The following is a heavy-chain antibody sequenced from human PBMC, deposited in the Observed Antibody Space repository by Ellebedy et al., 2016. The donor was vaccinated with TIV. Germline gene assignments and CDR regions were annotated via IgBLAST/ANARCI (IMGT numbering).Heavy chain of an antibody. V-gene: IGHV3-74*01. CDR2: INSDGSGT. CDR1: GFTFSSNW. J-gene: IGHJ4*02. Sequence: GESLKISCAASGFTFSSNWMHWVRQAPGKGMVWVSRINSDGSGTTYADSVKGRFTISRDNAKNTLYLQMNSLRAEDTAVYYCARDRIVGATSYGFWGQGALVTVSS. D-gene: IGHD1-26*01. CDR3: ARDRIVGATSYGF.